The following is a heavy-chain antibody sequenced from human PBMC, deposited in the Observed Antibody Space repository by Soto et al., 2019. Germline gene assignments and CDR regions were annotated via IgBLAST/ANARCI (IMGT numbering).Heavy chain of an antibody. CDR1: GGSINNYY. Sequence: LSLTCTVSGGSINNYYWSWIRQPPGKGLEWIGYIHYSGSSKHNPSLKSRVTISLDTSKNQFSLRLTSVTAADTAIYYCARVKEGGCSTSCFRDAHDFWGPGTMVTVSS. CDR2: IHYSGSS. J-gene: IGHJ3*01. D-gene: IGHD2-2*01. V-gene: IGHV4-59*01. CDR3: ARVKEGGCSTSCFRDAHDF.